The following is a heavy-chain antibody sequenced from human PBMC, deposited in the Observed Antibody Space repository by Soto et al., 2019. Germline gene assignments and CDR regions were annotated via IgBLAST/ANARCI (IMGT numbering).Heavy chain of an antibody. Sequence: SETLSLTCTVSGGSISSYYWSWIRQPPGKGLEWIGYIYYSGSTNYNPSLKSRVTISVDTSKNQFSLKLSSVTAADTAVYYCARDMPYAAGSLAGCDYWGQGILVTV. D-gene: IGHD1-26*01. J-gene: IGHJ4*02. CDR3: ARDMPYAAGSLAGCDY. CDR1: GGSISSYY. V-gene: IGHV4-59*01. CDR2: IYYSGST.